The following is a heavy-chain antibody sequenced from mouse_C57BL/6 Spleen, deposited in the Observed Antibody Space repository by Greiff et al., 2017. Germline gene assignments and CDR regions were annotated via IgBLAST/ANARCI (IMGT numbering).Heavy chain of an antibody. V-gene: IGHV1-18*01. Sequence: DVQLQESGPELVKPGASVKIPCKASGYTFTDYNMDWVKQSHGKSLEWIGDINPNNGGTNYNQKFKGKATLTVDKSSSTAYMELRSLTSEDTAAYYCARRGDGYSFDYWGQGTTLTVSS. J-gene: IGHJ2*01. CDR2: INPNNGGT. CDR3: ARRGDGYSFDY. CDR1: GYTFTDYN. D-gene: IGHD2-3*01.